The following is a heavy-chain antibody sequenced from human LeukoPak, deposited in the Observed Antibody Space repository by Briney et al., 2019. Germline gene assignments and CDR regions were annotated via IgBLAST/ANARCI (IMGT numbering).Heavy chain of an antibody. Sequence: PGGSLRLSCAASGFTFSSYAIHWVRRSPGKGLEWVAVISYDGRNKDYADSVKGRFIISRDNSKNTLFLQVNSLRAEDTAVYYCARTTGDFWSGYYDYWGQGTLVTVSS. CDR1: GFTFSSYA. J-gene: IGHJ4*02. CDR3: ARTTGDFWSGYYDY. CDR2: ISYDGRNK. D-gene: IGHD3-3*01. V-gene: IGHV3-30-3*01.